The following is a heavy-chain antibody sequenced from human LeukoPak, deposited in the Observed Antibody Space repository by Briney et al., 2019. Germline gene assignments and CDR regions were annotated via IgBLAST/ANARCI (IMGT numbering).Heavy chain of an antibody. V-gene: IGHV4-34*01. CDR2: INHSGST. J-gene: IGHJ4*02. CDR1: GGSFSGYY. Sequence: SETLSLTCAVDGGSFSGYYWSWIRQPPGKGLEWIGEINHSGSTNYNPSLKSRVTISVATSKNQFSLKLSSVTAADTAVYYCARVTLIVGATDYWGQGTLVTVSS. D-gene: IGHD1-26*01. CDR3: ARVTLIVGATDY.